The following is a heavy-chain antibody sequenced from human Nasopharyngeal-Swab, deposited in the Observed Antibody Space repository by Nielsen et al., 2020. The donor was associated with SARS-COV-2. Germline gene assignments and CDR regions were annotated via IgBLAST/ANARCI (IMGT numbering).Heavy chain of an antibody. V-gene: IGHV4-4*02. CDR2: IYYSGST. CDR3: ARAYGDYPYWADY. Sequence: SETLSLTCAVSGGSISSSNWWSWVRQPPGKGLEWIGYIYYSGSTYYNPSLKSRVTISVDTSKNQFSLKLSSVTAADTAVYYCARAYGDYPYWADYWGQGTLVTVSS. D-gene: IGHD4-17*01. CDR1: GGSISSSNW. J-gene: IGHJ4*02.